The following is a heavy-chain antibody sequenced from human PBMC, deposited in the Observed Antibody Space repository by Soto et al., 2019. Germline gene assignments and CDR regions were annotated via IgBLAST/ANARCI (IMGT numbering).Heavy chain of an antibody. Sequence: QITLKESGPTLVKHTQTLTLTCTFSGFSLTTSGVGVTWIRQPPEKALEWLGLIYWNGIERYSPSLKSRLRLTKYTSKDQVVLTMTDVGPVDTATYYCAHTLLPDTLDYWGPGTRVTVSS. CDR3: AHTLLPDTLDY. V-gene: IGHV2-5*01. CDR2: IYWNGIE. CDR1: GFSLTTSGVG. J-gene: IGHJ4*02.